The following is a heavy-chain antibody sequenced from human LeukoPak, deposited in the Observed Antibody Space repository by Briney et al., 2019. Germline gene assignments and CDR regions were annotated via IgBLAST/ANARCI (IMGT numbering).Heavy chain of an antibody. Sequence: SETLSLTCTVSGGSISSYYWSWIRQPPGKGLEWIGYIYYSGSTNYNPPLKTRVTISVDTSKNQFSLKLSSVTAADTAVYYCARLWYYYDSSGYSVRYFDLWGRGTLVTVSS. CDR1: GGSISSYY. J-gene: IGHJ2*01. CDR2: IYYSGST. V-gene: IGHV4-59*01. CDR3: ARLWYYYDSSGYSVRYFDL. D-gene: IGHD3-22*01.